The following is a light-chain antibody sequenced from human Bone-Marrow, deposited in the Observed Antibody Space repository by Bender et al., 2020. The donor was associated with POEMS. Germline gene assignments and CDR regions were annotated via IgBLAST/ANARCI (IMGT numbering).Light chain of an antibody. CDR1: SGDIGDYDY. V-gene: IGLV2-14*03. CDR3: SSYRSRTNTLV. CDR2: DVS. Sequence: QSVLTQPPSASGTPGQRVTISCSGTSGDIGDYDYVSWYQQHPGKAPKLMIFDVSNRPSGISLRFSGSKSGNTASLTISGLQAEDEAAYYCSSYRSRTNTLVFGGGTKVTVL. J-gene: IGLJ3*02.